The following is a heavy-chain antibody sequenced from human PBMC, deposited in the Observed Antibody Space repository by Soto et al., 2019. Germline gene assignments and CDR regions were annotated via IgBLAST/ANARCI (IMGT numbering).Heavy chain of an antibody. V-gene: IGHV3-23*01. CDR2: ISGSGGST. CDR1: GFTFSSDA. CDR3: AKDGAIFAYYYYYMDV. Sequence: EVQLLESGGGLVQPGGSLRLSCAASGFTFSSDAMSWVRQAPGKGLEWVSAISGSGGSTYYADSVKGRFTISRDNSKNTLYLQMNSLRAEDTAVYYCAKDGAIFAYYYYYMDVWGKGTTVTVSS. D-gene: IGHD3-3*01. J-gene: IGHJ6*03.